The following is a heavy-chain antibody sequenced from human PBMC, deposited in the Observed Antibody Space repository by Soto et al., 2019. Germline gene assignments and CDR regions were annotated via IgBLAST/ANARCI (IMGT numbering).Heavy chain of an antibody. CDR2: IYHNGIT. D-gene: IGHD2-21*01. V-gene: IGHV4-4*02. Sequence: QVELKQSGPGLVRPSGTLSLTCRVSGTSISSTYWWTWVRQSPGKGLEWIGEIYHNGITKYNPSLXSXVXLXLDKSNNQFSLNLTSVTAADTAVYYCATVPPRIVVVLAEFPTWGQGTLVTVSS. J-gene: IGHJ4*02. CDR3: ATVPPRIVVVLAEFPT. CDR1: GTSISSTYW.